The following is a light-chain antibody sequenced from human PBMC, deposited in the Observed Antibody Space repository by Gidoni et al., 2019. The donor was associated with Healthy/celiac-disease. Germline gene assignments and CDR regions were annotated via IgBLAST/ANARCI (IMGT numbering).Light chain of an antibody. CDR1: QSVSSSY. V-gene: IGKV3-20*01. Sequence: EIVLTQSPGTLSLSPGERATLSCRASQSVSSSYLAWYQQKPGQAPRLLICGASSRATGIPDRFSGSGSGTDFTLTISRLEPEDFAVYYCQQYGSSPLTFXGXTKVEIK. J-gene: IGKJ4*01. CDR3: QQYGSSPLT. CDR2: GAS.